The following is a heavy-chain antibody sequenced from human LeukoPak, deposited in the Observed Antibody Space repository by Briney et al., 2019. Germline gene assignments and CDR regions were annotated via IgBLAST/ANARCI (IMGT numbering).Heavy chain of an antibody. CDR2: IYYSGST. D-gene: IGHD4-17*01. J-gene: IGHJ5*02. CDR3: SRLYGDYGWFDP. V-gene: IGHV4-39*07. CDR1: GGSISSSSYY. Sequence: KPSETLSLTCTVSGGSISSSSYYWGWIRQPPGKGLEWIGSIYYSGSTYYNPSLKSRVTLSVDTSKNQYSLKVTSVTAADTAVYYCSRLYGDYGWFDPWGQGTLVTVSS.